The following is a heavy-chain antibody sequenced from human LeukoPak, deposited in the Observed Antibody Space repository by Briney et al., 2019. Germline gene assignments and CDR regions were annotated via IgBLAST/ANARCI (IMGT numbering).Heavy chain of an antibody. Sequence: PGGSLRLSCAASGFTFSSFTMNWVRQAPGKGLEWVAAISSSSRDIFYADSVKGRFSISRDNAKNSLFLQMNSLRAEDTAVYYCARDSPPDYWGQGTLVTVSS. CDR3: ARDSPPDY. CDR1: GFTFSSFT. J-gene: IGHJ4*02. V-gene: IGHV3-21*01. CDR2: ISSSSRDI.